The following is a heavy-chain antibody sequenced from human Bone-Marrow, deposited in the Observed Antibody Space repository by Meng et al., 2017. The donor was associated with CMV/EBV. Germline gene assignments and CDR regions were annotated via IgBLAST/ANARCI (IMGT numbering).Heavy chain of an antibody. CDR1: GGSVSSGSYY. V-gene: IGHV4-61*01. Sequence: ETLSLTCTVSGGSVSSGSYYWSWIRQPPGKGLEWIGYIYYSGSTNYNPSLKSLVTISVDTSKNQFSLKLSSVTAADTAVYYCARAGDYVWGSGSGLDPWGQGTLVTVSS. CDR2: IYYSGST. J-gene: IGHJ5*02. CDR3: ARAGDYVWGSGSGLDP. D-gene: IGHD3-16*01.